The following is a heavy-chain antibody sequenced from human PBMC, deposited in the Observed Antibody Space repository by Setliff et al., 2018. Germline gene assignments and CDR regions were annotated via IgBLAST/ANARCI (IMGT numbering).Heavy chain of an antibody. V-gene: IGHV4-61*05. D-gene: IGHD1-26*01. J-gene: IGHJ6*03. Sequence: PSETLSLTCTVSGGSISSSNYFWGWIRQPPGKGLQWIGRINTSGSTKYNPSLKSRVTMSVDTSKNQFSLRLSSVTAADTAVYYCARAGASIVGEVYYYMDVWGKGTTVTVSS. CDR2: INTSGST. CDR1: GGSISSSNYF. CDR3: ARAGASIVGEVYYYMDV.